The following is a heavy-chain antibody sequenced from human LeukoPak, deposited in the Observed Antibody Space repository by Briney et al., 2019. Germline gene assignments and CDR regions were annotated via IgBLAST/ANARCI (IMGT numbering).Heavy chain of an antibody. CDR2: IFPSGGEI. J-gene: IGHJ4*02. D-gene: IGHD2-8*02. Sequence: GSLRLSCAASGFTFSTFAMIWVRQPPGKGLEWVSSIFPSGGEIHYADSVRGRFTISRDNSKSTLSLQMNSLRAEDTAIYYCATYRQVLLPFESWGQGTLVTVSS. V-gene: IGHV3-23*01. CDR1: GFTFSTFA. CDR3: ATYRQVLLPFES.